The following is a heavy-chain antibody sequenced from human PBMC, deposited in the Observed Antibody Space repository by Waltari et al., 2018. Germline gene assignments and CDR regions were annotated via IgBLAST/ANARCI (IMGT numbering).Heavy chain of an antibody. Sequence: EVQLVESGGGLVQPGGSLRLSCAASGFTFSSYSMNWVRQAPGKGLEWVSYISSSSRTIDYADSVKGRFTISRDNAKHSLYLQMNSLRAEDTAVYYCARKDCTNGVCYTPFDYWGQGTLVTVSS. J-gene: IGHJ4*02. CDR1: GFTFSSYS. D-gene: IGHD2-8*01. CDR2: ISSSSRTI. CDR3: ARKDCTNGVCYTPFDY. V-gene: IGHV3-48*04.